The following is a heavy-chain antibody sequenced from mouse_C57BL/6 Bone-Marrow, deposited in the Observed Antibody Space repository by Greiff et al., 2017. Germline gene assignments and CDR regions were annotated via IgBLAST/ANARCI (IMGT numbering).Heavy chain of an antibody. Sequence: QVQLQQPGAELARPGASVKLSCKASGYTFTSYGIRWVKQRTGQGLEWIGEIYPRSGNTYYNEKFKGKDTLTADKSSRTAYMELRSLPSEDSAVYYCAGCYYGRPWYFDDWGTGTTVTVSS. J-gene: IGHJ1*03. D-gene: IGHD1-1*01. CDR2: IYPRSGNT. CDR1: GYTFTSYG. V-gene: IGHV1-81*01. CDR3: AGCYYGRPWYFDD.